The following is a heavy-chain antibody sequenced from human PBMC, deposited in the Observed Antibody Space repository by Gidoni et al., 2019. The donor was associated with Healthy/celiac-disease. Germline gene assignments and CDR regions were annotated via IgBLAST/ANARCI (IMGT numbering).Heavy chain of an antibody. Sequence: EVQLSYSAGGLVHPRGSLRLSCAAFGFPSSTYAMSGGLQAPGKGLEWVSAISGSGGSTYYADTEKGRFTISRDNSKNTLYQQMNSLRAEDTAVYYCAKHLGYYYDSSGCPFDYWGQGTLVTVSS. CDR2: ISGSGGST. CDR3: AKHLGYYYDSSGCPFDY. D-gene: IGHD3-22*01. V-gene: IGHV3-23*01. J-gene: IGHJ4*02. CDR1: GFPSSTYA.